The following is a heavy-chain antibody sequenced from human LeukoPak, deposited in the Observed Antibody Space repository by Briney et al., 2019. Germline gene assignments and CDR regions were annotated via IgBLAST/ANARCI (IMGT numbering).Heavy chain of an antibody. J-gene: IGHJ4*02. CDR2: ISGSGGST. CDR1: GFTFSSYA. Sequence: GGSLRLSCAASGFTFSSYAMSWVRQAPGKGLEWVSAISGSGGSTYYADSVKGRFTISRDNPKNTLYLQMNSLRAEDTAVYYCAKDRIAVAGTIGDYWGQGTLVTVSS. CDR3: AKDRIAVAGTIGDY. D-gene: IGHD6-19*01. V-gene: IGHV3-23*01.